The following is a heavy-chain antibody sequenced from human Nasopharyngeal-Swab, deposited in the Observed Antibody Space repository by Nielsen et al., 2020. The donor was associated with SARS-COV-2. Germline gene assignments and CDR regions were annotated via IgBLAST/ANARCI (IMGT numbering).Heavy chain of an antibody. CDR2: IYYSGST. Sequence: SETRSLTCTVSGGSIRSSSYYWGWIRQPPGKGLEWIGSIYYSGSTYYNPSLKSRVTISVDTSKNQFSLKLSSVTAADTAVYYCARVKGYQLLSSAAPNWFDPWGQGTLVTVSS. D-gene: IGHD2-2*01. V-gene: IGHV4-39*07. CDR3: ARVKGYQLLSSAAPNWFDP. CDR1: GGSIRSSSYY. J-gene: IGHJ5*02.